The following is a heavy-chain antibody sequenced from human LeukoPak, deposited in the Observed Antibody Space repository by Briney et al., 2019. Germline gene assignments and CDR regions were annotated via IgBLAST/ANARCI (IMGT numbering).Heavy chain of an antibody. CDR2: IWYDGSNK. V-gene: IGHV3-33*08. CDR3: ARGDYYGSRGDY. J-gene: IGHJ4*02. D-gene: IGHD3-10*01. Sequence: GGSLRLSCAASRFTLSGNWMHWVRQAPGKGLEWVAVIWYDGSNKYYADSVKGRFTISRDNSKNTLYLQMNSLRAEDTAVYYCARGDYYGSRGDYWGQGTLVTVS. CDR1: RFTLSGNW.